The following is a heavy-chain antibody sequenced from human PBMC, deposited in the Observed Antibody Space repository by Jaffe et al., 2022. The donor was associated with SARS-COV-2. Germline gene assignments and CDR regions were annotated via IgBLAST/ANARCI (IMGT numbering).Heavy chain of an antibody. J-gene: IGHJ4*02. D-gene: IGHD3-10*01. V-gene: IGHV3-9*01. CDR1: GFTFDEFA. CDR3: AKDYSRDYGGCDF. CDR2: ITWNGGIL. Sequence: EVQLVESGGGLVQPGRSLRLSCAASGFTFDEFAMHWVRQAPGKGLEWVSGITWNGGILGYADSVKGRFTISRDNARNSLYLQMIRLRPEDTALYYCAKDYSRDYGGCDFWGQGTLVTVSS.